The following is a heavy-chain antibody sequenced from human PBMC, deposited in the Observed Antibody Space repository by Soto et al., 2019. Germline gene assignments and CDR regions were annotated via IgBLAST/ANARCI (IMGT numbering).Heavy chain of an antibody. CDR2: IKSKTDGGTT. CDR1: GFTFSNAW. D-gene: IGHD3-22*01. CDR3: TTGDLYDSSGYYGGY. V-gene: IGHV3-15*07. Sequence: EVQLVESGGGLVKPGGSLRLSCAASGFTFSNAWMNWVRQAPGKGLEWVGRIKSKTDGGTTDYAAPVKGRFTISRDDSKDTLYLQMNSMKTEDTAVYYCTTGDLYDSSGYYGGYWGQGTLVTVSS. J-gene: IGHJ4*02.